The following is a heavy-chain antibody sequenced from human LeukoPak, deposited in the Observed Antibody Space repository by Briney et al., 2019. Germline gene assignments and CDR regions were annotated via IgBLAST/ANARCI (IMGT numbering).Heavy chain of an antibody. D-gene: IGHD4-17*01. J-gene: IGHJ5*02. V-gene: IGHV3-48*04. CDR1: GFTFSGYS. Sequence: TGGSLRLSCAASGFTFSGYSMSWIRQAPGKGLEWVSYISSSSSTIYYADSVKGRFTISRDNAKNSLYLQMNSLRAEDTAVYYCASEDELTTVTTWGQGTLVTVSS. CDR2: ISSSSSTI. CDR3: ASEDELTTVTT.